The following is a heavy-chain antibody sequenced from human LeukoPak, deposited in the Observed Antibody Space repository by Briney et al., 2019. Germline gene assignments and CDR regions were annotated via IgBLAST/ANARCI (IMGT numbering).Heavy chain of an antibody. CDR2: ISSSSSTI. CDR3: ARVDRSSGWHLLGY. J-gene: IGHJ4*02. Sequence: PGGSLRLSCAASGFTFSSYSMNWVRQAPGKGLEWVSYISSSSSTIYYADSVKGRFTISRDNAKNSLYLQMNSLRAEDTAVYYCARVDRSSGWHLLGYWGQGTLVTVSS. D-gene: IGHD6-19*01. CDR1: GFTFSSYS. V-gene: IGHV3-48*01.